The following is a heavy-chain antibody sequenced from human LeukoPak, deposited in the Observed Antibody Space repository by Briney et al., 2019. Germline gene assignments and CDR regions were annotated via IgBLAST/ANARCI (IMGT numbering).Heavy chain of an antibody. V-gene: IGHV3-73*01. J-gene: IGHJ5*02. CDR1: GFTFSGSA. CDR3: TSSSGYDILTGHL. CDR2: IRSKANSYAT. D-gene: IGHD3-9*01. Sequence: QPGGPLKLSCAASGFTFSGSAIHWVRQPSGKGLERVGRIRSKANSYATAYAASVKGRFTISRDDSKNTAYLKMNSLKTEDTAVYYCTSSSGYDILTGHLWGQGTLVTVSS.